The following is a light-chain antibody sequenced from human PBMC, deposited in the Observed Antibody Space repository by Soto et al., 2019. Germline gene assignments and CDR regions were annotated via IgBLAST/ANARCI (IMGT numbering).Light chain of an antibody. CDR2: GVK. CDR1: GRDIGAYDY. V-gene: IGLV2-14*01. Sequence: QSALTQPASVSGSPGQSITISCTGSGRDIGAYDYVSWYQQHPGKAPKLLIYGVKNRPSGVSYRFSDSKSAFTASLTISGLQAEYEAHYYCSSYTTSYFYVFGPGTKLTVL. J-gene: IGLJ1*01. CDR3: SSYTTSYFYV.